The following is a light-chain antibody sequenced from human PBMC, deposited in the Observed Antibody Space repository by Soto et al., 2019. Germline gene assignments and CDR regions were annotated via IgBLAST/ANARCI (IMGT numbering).Light chain of an antibody. Sequence: EIVMTQSPATLSVSPGERATLSCRASQGVSSNLAWYQQKPGQAPRLLIYGASTRASGIPARFIGSGTGTEFTLTISSLQSEDFAVYYCQQYNNWPLTFGVGTKVEIK. CDR1: QGVSSN. CDR2: GAS. CDR3: QQYNNWPLT. V-gene: IGKV3-15*01. J-gene: IGKJ4*01.